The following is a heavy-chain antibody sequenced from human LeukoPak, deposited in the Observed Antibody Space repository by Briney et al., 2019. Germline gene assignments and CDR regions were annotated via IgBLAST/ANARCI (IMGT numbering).Heavy chain of an antibody. CDR1: GYTFTSYG. D-gene: IGHD6-19*01. Sequence: GASVKVSCKASGYTFTSYGISWVRQAPGQGLEWMGWISAYNGNTNYAQKLQDRVTMTTDTSRSTAYMEVRILRSDDTAVYYCARDRSDQRYSSGWYYFDYWGQGTLVTVSS. CDR2: ISAYNGNT. CDR3: ARDRSDQRYSSGWYYFDY. V-gene: IGHV1-18*01. J-gene: IGHJ4*02.